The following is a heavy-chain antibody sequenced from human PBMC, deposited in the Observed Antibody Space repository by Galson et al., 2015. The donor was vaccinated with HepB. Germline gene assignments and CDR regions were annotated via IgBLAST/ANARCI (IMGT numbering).Heavy chain of an antibody. V-gene: IGHV6-1*01. CDR2: TYYRSKWYN. Sequence: CAISGDSVSSNSAAWNWIRQSPSRGLEWLGRTYYRSKWYNDYAVSVKSRITINPDTSKNQFSLQLNSVTPEDTAVYYCAFLACSSTSCYGNYGMDVWGQGTLVTVSS. D-gene: IGHD2-2*01. CDR3: AFLACSSTSCYGNYGMDV. CDR1: GDSVSSNSAA. J-gene: IGHJ6*02.